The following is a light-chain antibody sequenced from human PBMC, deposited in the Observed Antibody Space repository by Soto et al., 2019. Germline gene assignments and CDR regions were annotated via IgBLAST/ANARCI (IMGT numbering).Light chain of an antibody. CDR2: AAS. J-gene: IGKJ1*01. CDR3: QQSRTTPGT. CDR1: QNIDIY. Sequence: DIQMTQSPASLSASIGDTVTIACRASQNIDIYLNWDQHKPGTVPKLLIYAASGLQTGVPARFSGSGSGTDCSLTISSLQPEDFATYYCQQSRTTPGTFGQGTKVDIK. V-gene: IGKV1-39*01.